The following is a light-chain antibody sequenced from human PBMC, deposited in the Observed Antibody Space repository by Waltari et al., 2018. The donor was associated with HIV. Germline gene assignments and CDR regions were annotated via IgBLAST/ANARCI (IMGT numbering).Light chain of an antibody. Sequence: QSVLTQPPSASGTPGQRGTITCCGSRYNSGSKPVNWYQQLPGTAPKLLMYSNNQRPSGVPDRFSGSKSGTSASLAISGLQSEDDADYYCSVWDDSLNGRVFGTGTKVTVL. V-gene: IGLV1-44*01. CDR3: SVWDDSLNGRV. CDR1: RYNSGSKP. J-gene: IGLJ1*01. CDR2: SNN.